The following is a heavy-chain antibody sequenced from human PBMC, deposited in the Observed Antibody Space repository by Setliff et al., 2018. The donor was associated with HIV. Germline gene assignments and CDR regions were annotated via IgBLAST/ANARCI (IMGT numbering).Heavy chain of an antibody. CDR1: GYTFTSYG. CDR2: ISAYNGNT. Sequence: ASVKVSCKASGYTFTSYGVSRVRQVPGQGLEWMGWISAYNGNTNYAQNLQGRVTMTTDTSTSTAYMQLRSLRSDDTAVYYCARDRYSGSFLSWFDPWGQGTLVTVSS. CDR3: ARDRYSGSFLSWFDP. J-gene: IGHJ5*02. V-gene: IGHV1-18*01. D-gene: IGHD1-26*01.